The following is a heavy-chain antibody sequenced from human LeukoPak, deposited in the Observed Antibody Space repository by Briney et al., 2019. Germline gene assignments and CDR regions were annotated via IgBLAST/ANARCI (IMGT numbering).Heavy chain of an antibody. CDR1: GFTFSSYW. J-gene: IGHJ3*02. D-gene: IGHD2-15*01. Sequence: GGSLRLSRAASGFTFSSYWMHWVRQAPGKGLVWVSRISRDGSITSYADSVKGRFTISRDNAKNTLYVQMISLRAEDTAVYYCARVLQVGYCSGDSCSNDAFDIWGQGTMVTVSS. CDR3: ARVLQVGYCSGDSCSNDAFDI. CDR2: ISRDGSIT. V-gene: IGHV3-74*01.